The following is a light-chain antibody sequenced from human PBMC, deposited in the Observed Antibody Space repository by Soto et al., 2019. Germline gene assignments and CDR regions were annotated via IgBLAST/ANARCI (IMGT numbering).Light chain of an antibody. CDR2: GAS. Sequence: EIVLTQSPGTLSLSPGERATLSCRASQTVSSNYLAWYQQKPGQAPRLLIYGASSRATATPDRFSGSGSGTDFTLTISRLEPEDFAVYYCQQYGSSLTWTFGQGTKVEIK. V-gene: IGKV3-20*01. J-gene: IGKJ1*01. CDR3: QQYGSSLTWT. CDR1: QTVSSNY.